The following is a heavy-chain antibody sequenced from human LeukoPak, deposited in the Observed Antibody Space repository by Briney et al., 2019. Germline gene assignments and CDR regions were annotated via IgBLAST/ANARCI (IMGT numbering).Heavy chain of an antibody. V-gene: IGHV5-10-1*01. Sequence: GESLKISCKGSGYRFTSYWISWVRQMPGKGLERMGRIDPSDSYANYSPTFQGHVTISADKSISTAYLQWSSLKASDTAIYYCARGGIVATIGSDYWGQGTLVTVSS. CDR3: ARGGIVATIGSDY. J-gene: IGHJ4*02. CDR2: IDPSDSYA. CDR1: GYRFTSYW. D-gene: IGHD5-12*01.